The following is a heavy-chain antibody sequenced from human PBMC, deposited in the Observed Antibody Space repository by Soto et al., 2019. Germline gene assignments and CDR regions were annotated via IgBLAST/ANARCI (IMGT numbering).Heavy chain of an antibody. D-gene: IGHD3-16*01. Sequence: WASVKVSCKASGYTFTSYGISWVRQAPGQGLEWMGWISAYNGNTNYAQKLQGRVTMTTDTSTSTAYMELRSLRSDDTAVYYCARDRDYDYVWGSLPLDYWGQGTLVTVSS. V-gene: IGHV1-18*01. CDR2: ISAYNGNT. CDR3: ARDRDYDYVWGSLPLDY. J-gene: IGHJ4*02. CDR1: GYTFTSYG.